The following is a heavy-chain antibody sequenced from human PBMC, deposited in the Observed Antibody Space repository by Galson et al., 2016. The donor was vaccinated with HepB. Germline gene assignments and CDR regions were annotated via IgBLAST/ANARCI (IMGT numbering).Heavy chain of an antibody. CDR1: GFTFNSYA. CDR3: AKDRARITIFGVVMVGDY. V-gene: IGHV3-23*01. Sequence: SLRLSCAASGFTFNSYAMSWVRQAPGRGLEWVSSISASGGSTYYADSVKGRFTISRDNSKNTLYLQMNSLRAEDTAVYYCAKDRARITIFGVVMVGDYWGQGTLVTVSS. J-gene: IGHJ4*02. CDR2: ISASGGST. D-gene: IGHD3-3*01.